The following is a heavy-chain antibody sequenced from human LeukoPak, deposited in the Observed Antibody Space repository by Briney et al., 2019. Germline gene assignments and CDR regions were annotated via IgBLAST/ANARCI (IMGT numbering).Heavy chain of an antibody. CDR1: GGSFSGYY. D-gene: IGHD6-19*01. CDR3: ARSRGVSSGWTLDNWFDP. J-gene: IGHJ5*02. CDR2: INHSGST. Sequence: SETPSLTCAVYGGSFSGYYRSWIRQPPGKGLEWIGEINHSGSTNYNPSLKSRVTISVDTSKNQFSLKLSSVTAADTAVYYCARSRGVSSGWTLDNWFDPWGQGTLVTVSS. V-gene: IGHV4-34*01.